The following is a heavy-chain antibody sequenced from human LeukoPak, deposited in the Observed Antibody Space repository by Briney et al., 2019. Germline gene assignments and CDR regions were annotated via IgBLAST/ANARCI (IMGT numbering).Heavy chain of an antibody. V-gene: IGHV3-30*18. J-gene: IGHJ6*02. D-gene: IGHD3-22*01. CDR2: ISYDGSNK. Sequence: GGSLRLSCAASGFTFSSYGMHWVRQAPGKGLEWVAVISYDGSNKYYADSVKGRFTISRGNSKNTLYLQMNSLRAEDTAVYYCAKEYYYDSSGYYLGYYYGMDVWGQGTTVTVSS. CDR3: AKEYYYDSSGYYLGYYYGMDV. CDR1: GFTFSSYG.